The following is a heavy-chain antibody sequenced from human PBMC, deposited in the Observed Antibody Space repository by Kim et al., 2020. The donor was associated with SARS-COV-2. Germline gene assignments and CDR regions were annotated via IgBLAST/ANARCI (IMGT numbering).Heavy chain of an antibody. J-gene: IGHJ4*02. CDR3: AKDGGSAGTFIDS. Sequence: SETLSLTCSVSGGSISSTTYYWGWIRQPPGEGLEWIGNIHYTGGTYYNPSLESRVIISVDTSKNQFSLKLTSVTAADTALYFCAKDGGSAGTFIDSWGRG. CDR1: GGSISSTTYY. V-gene: IGHV4-39*07. D-gene: IGHD6-13*01. CDR2: IHYTGGT.